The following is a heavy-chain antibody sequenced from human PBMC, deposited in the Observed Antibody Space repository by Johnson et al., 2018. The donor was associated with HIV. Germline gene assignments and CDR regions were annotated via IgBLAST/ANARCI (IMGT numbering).Heavy chain of an antibody. CDR3: ARADGLVGDRDLDI. CDR2: ISYDGSNK. V-gene: IGHV3-30-3*01. Sequence: QVQLVESGGGVVQPGRSLRLSFAASGFTFSSYAMHWVRQAPGKGLEWVAVISYDGSNKYYADSVKGRFTISRDNSKNTLYLQMNSLRAEDTALYYCARADGLVGDRDLDIWGQVTLVTVSS. J-gene: IGHJ3*02. D-gene: IGHD1-26*01. CDR1: GFTFSSYA.